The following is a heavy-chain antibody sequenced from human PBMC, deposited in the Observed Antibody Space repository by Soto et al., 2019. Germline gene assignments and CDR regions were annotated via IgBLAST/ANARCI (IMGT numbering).Heavy chain of an antibody. V-gene: IGHV4-31*03. CDR1: GDSIGGVGY. CDR2: ISSSGST. D-gene: IGHD2-21*02. J-gene: IGHJ5*02. Sequence: SETLSLTCIVSGDSIGGVGYWSWIRQFPGRGLEWIGCISSSGSTYYNPALNNRISLSLDTSQNQFSLKLLSVTAADTAIYYCARSGVTGIVIPSHWFDPCGLGTLVTXS. CDR3: ARSGVTGIVIPSHWFDP.